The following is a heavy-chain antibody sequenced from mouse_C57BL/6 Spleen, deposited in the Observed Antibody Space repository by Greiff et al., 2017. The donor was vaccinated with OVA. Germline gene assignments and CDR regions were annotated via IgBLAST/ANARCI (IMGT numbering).Heavy chain of an antibody. J-gene: IGHJ1*03. CDR2: IDPETGGT. V-gene: IGHV1-15*01. D-gene: IGHD1-1*01. CDR3: TISSYRYFDV. CDR1: GYTFTDYE. Sequence: VQLQQSGAELVRPGASVTLSCKASGYTFTDYEMHWVKQTPVHGLEWIGAIDPETGGTAYNQKFKGKAILTADKSSSTAYMELRSLTSEDSAVYYCTISSYRYFDVWGTGTTVTVSS.